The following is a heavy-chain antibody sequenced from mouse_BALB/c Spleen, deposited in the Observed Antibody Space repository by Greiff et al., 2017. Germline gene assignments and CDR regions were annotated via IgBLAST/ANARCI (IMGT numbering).Heavy chain of an antibody. CDR2: ISSGGST. D-gene: IGHD1-1*01. Sequence: EVQVVESGGGLVKPGGSLKLSCAASGFTFSSYAMSWVRQTPEKRLEWVASISSGGSTYYPDRVKGRFTISRDNARNILYLQMSRLRSEDTAMYYCARGGYCSSSDYAMDYWGQGTSVTVSS. V-gene: IGHV5-6-5*01. CDR3: ARGGYCSSSDYAMDY. CDR1: GFTFSSYA. J-gene: IGHJ4*01.